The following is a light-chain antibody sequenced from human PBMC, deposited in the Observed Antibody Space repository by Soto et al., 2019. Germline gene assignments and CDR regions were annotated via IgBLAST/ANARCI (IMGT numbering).Light chain of an antibody. CDR3: QQYDTYPLT. V-gene: IGKV1-5*01. CDR1: QSINNW. J-gene: IGKJ4*01. CDR2: DAS. Sequence: DVPMTQSPSSLSASVGDRVTITCRASQSINNWLAGYQQKPGKAPKFLIYDASTLETGVPSRFSGSASGTEFILTISGLQPEDVASYYCQQYDTYPLTFGGGTRVELK.